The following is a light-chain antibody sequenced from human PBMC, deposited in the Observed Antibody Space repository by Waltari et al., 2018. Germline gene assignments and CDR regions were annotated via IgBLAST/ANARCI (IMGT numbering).Light chain of an antibody. J-gene: IGLJ1*01. V-gene: IGLV2-14*03. CDR2: DVS. CDR3: SSYTSSTTFYV. CDR1: SSDVGGYDY. Sequence: QSALTQPASVSGSPGQSITISCTGTSSDVGGYDYVPWYQKHPGKAPKLMIYDVSNRPSGVSNRFSGSKSGNTASLTISGLQAEDEADYYCSSYTSSTTFYVFGTGTKVTVL.